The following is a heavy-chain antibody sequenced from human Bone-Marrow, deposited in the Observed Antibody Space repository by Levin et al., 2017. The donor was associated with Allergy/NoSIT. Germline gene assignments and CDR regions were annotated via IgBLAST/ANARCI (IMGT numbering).Heavy chain of an antibody. V-gene: IGHV4-30-2*01. D-gene: IGHD4-17*01. CDR1: GGSIRSGASS. Sequence: PSQTLSLPCAVSGGSIRSGASSWSWIRQPPGKALEWIGYIYYSGNTYYNPSLKSRVTISVDGSKNQFSLKLSSVTAADTAVYYCARVPDHGDYRLDVFDVWGQGTMVTVSS. J-gene: IGHJ3*01. CDR3: ARVPDHGDYRLDVFDV. CDR2: IYYSGNT.